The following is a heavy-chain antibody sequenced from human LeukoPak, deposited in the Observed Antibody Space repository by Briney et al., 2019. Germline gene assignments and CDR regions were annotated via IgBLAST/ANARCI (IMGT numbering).Heavy chain of an antibody. CDR2: ISSSGSTI. J-gene: IGHJ4*02. D-gene: IGHD3-16*02. V-gene: IGHV3-11*04. Sequence: GGSLRLSCAASGFTFSDYYMSWIRQAPGKGLEWVSYISSSGSTIYYADSVKGRFTISRDNAKNSLYLQMNSLRAEDTAVYYCASSFRVPYYFDYWGQGTLVTVSS. CDR1: GFTFSDYY. CDR3: ASSFRVPYYFDY.